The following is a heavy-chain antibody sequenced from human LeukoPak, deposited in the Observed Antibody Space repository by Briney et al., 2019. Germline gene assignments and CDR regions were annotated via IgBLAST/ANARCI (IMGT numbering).Heavy chain of an antibody. CDR2: FYASGST. V-gene: IGHV4-4*02. CDR3: ALGNCPTTSCYPGVAFDI. CDR1: GGSISSSNW. J-gene: IGHJ3*02. D-gene: IGHD2-2*01. Sequence: SGTLSLTCAVSGGSISSSNWWSWVRQPAGKGLEWIGRFYASGSTNYNPSLQSRVTISVDTSKNQFSLKLTSVTAADTAVYYCALGNCPTTSCYPGVAFDIWGQGTMVTVSS.